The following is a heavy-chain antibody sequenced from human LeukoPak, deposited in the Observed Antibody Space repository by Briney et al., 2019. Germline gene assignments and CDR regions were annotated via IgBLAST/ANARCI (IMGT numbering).Heavy chain of an antibody. V-gene: IGHV4-34*01. J-gene: IGHJ4*02. CDR2: INHSGST. CDR1: GGSFSGYY. Sequence: PSETLSLTCAVYGGSFSGYYWSWIRQPPGKGLEWIGEINHSGSTNYNPSLKSRVTISVDTSKNQFSLKLSSVTAADTAVYYCARGDPIAAADYWGQGTLVTVSS. CDR3: ARGDPIAAADY. D-gene: IGHD6-13*01.